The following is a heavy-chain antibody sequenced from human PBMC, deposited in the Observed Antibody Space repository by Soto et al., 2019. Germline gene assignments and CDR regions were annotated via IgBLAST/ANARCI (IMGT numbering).Heavy chain of an antibody. CDR2: IKQDGSEK. J-gene: IGHJ6*03. CDR3: ARGGSGSSWEKDYYYYYMDV. Sequence: GGSLRLSCAASGFTFSSYWMSWVCQAPGKGLEWVANIKQDGSEKYYVDSVKGRFTISRDNAKNSLYLQMNSLRAEDTAVYYCARGGSGSSWEKDYYYYYMDVWGKGTTVTVSS. CDR1: GFTFSSYW. V-gene: IGHV3-7*01. D-gene: IGHD6-13*01.